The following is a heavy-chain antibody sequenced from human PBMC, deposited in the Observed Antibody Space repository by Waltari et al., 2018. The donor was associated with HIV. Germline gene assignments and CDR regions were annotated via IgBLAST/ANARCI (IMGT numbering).Heavy chain of an antibody. D-gene: IGHD3-22*01. V-gene: IGHV2-26*01. Sequence: QVTLKESGPVLVKPTETLTLTCTVSGFSLSNARMGVSWIRQPPGKALEWLAHIFSNDEKSYSTSLKSRLTISKDTSKSQVVLTMTNMDPVDTATYYCARITHGVTMIVVDRDYYFDYWGQGTLVTVSS. CDR1: GFSLSNARMG. J-gene: IGHJ4*02. CDR3: ARITHGVTMIVVDRDYYFDY. CDR2: IFSNDEK.